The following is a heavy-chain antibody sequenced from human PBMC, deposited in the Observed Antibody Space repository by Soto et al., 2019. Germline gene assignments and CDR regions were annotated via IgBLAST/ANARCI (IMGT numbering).Heavy chain of an antibody. D-gene: IGHD1-26*01. V-gene: IGHV3-23*01. J-gene: IGHJ6*02. Sequence: ALRLSCAASGFTFSSYAMGWVRQAPGKGLEWVSAISGGGGSTYYADSVKGRLSISRDNSKNTLYLQMNSLRAEDTAVYYCAKVSLGATTIMHHSSYALDVWGQGLSVTVS. CDR3: AKVSLGATTIMHHSSYALDV. CDR1: GFTFSSYA. CDR2: ISGGGGST.